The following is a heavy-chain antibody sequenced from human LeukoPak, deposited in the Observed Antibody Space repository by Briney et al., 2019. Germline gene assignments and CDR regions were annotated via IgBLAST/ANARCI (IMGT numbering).Heavy chain of an antibody. CDR3: VKVVWKQYYLDV. D-gene: IGHD3-16*01. CDR1: GGTFSSYA. J-gene: IGHJ6*03. Sequence: SVKVSCKASGGTFSSYAISWVRQAPGQGLEWMGGIIPIFGTANYAQKLQGRVTITADKSTSTAYMELSSLRSEETAVYYCVKVVWKQYYLDVWGKGTTVTVSS. V-gene: IGHV1-69*06. CDR2: IIPIFGTA.